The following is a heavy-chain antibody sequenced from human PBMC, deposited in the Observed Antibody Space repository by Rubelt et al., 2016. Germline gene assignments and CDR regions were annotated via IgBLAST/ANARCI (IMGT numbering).Heavy chain of an antibody. V-gene: IGHV3-11*06. J-gene: IGHJ4*02. CDR2: ISHTSSYI. CDR3: ARDCSGGDCNHHYFDY. D-gene: IGHD2-15*01. CDR1: AFSFHDHY. Sequence: GGSLRLSCAVSAFSFHDHYMSWFRQAPGKGLEWVSYISHTSSYIDYADSVKGRFAISRDNAKKFLFLQMNSLRVEDTAVYFCARDCSGGDCNHHYFDYWGQGTPVTVSS.